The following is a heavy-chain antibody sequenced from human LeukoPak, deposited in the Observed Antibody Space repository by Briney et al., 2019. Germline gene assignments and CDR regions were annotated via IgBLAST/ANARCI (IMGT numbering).Heavy chain of an antibody. J-gene: IGHJ4*02. D-gene: IGHD2-2*01. CDR1: GFTVSSNY. V-gene: IGHV3-53*05. CDR3: AREDCSSTSCYYFDY. CDR2: IYSGGGT. Sequence: GGSLRLSCAASGFTVSSNYMNWVRQAPGKGLEWVSVIYSGGGTYYADSVKGRFTISRDNSKNTLYLQMNSLRAEDTAVYYCAREDCSSTSCYYFDYWGQGTLVTVSS.